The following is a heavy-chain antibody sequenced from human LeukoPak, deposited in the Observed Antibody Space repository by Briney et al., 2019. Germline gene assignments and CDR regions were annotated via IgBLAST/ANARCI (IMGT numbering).Heavy chain of an antibody. CDR3: ARELPFDY. V-gene: IGHV3-74*01. CDR2: IKSDGSRT. Sequence: GGSLRLSCAASGFAFSNYWMHWVRQAPGKGLVWVSRIKSDGSRTDYADSVKGRFTISRDNAKNTLYLQMNSLRAEDTAVYYCARELPFDYWGQGTLVTVSS. CDR1: GFAFSNYW. D-gene: IGHD2-15*01. J-gene: IGHJ4*02.